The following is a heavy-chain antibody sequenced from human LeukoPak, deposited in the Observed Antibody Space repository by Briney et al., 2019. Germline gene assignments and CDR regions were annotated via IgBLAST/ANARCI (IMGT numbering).Heavy chain of an antibody. J-gene: IGHJ4*02. CDR1: GYSFTSYW. D-gene: IGHD3-22*01. CDR2: IYPDDSDT. V-gene: IGHV5-51*01. CDR3: ARRRYYDSSGYFDY. Sequence: GESLKISCKGSGYSFTSYWISWVRQMPGKGLEWMGIIYPDDSDTTYSPSFQGQVTISVDKSISTAYLQWSSLKASDTAMYYCARRRYYDSSGYFDYWGQGTLVTVSS.